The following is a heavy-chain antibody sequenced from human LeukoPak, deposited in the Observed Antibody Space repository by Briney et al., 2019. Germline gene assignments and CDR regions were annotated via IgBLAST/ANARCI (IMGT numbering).Heavy chain of an antibody. D-gene: IGHD3-10*01. Sequence: GESLKISCKGSGYSFTSYWIGWVRQMPGKGLEWMGIIYPGDSDTRYSPSFQGQVTISADKSISTAYLQWSSLKASDTAMYYCARLGRITLRSIGGLEPWGQGTLVTVSS. CDR1: GYSFTSYW. J-gene: IGHJ5*02. V-gene: IGHV5-51*01. CDR2: IYPGDSDT. CDR3: ARLGRITLRSIGGLEP.